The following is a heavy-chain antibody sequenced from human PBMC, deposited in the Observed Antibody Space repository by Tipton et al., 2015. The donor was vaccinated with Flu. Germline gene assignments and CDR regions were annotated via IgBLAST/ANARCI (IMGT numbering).Heavy chain of an antibody. CDR3: ATKDWNRSDWRHH. V-gene: IGHV4-34*01. D-gene: IGHD1-1*01. CDR1: GGSFSGYY. J-gene: IGHJ5*02. CDR2: INHSGTT. Sequence: TLSLTCAVYGGSFSGYYWSWIRQPPGKGLEWIGEINHSGTTNYSPSLKSRVTISVDTSKKQFSLKPSSVTAADTAVYYCATKDWNRSDWRHHWGQGTLVTVSS.